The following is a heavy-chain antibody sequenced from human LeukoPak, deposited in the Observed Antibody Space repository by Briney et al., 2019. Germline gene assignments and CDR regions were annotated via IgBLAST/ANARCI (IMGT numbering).Heavy chain of an antibody. CDR3: ASGTMVRGVIMGAFDY. D-gene: IGHD3-10*01. V-gene: IGHV1-69*04. CDR2: IIPILGIA. J-gene: IGHJ4*02. CDR1: GGTFSSYA. Sequence: GASVKVSCKAPGGTFSSYAISWVRQAPGQGLEWMGRIIPILGIANYAQKFQGRVTITADKSTSTAYMELSSLRSEDTAVYYCASGTMVRGVIMGAFDYWGQGTLVTVSS.